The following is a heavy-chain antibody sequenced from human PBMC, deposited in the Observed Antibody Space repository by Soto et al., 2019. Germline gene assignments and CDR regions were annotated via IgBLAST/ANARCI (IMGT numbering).Heavy chain of an antibody. CDR3: ARVSVRYYDFWSGYSSDYYYGMDV. J-gene: IGHJ6*02. CDR1: GGSFSGYY. CDR2: INHSGST. Sequence: SETLSLTCAVYGGSFSGYYWSWIRQPPGKGLEWIGEINHSGSTNYNPSIKSRVTISVDMSKKQFSLKLSSVTAADTAVYYCARVSVRYYDFWSGYSSDYYYGMDVWGQGTTVTVSS. V-gene: IGHV4-34*01. D-gene: IGHD3-3*01.